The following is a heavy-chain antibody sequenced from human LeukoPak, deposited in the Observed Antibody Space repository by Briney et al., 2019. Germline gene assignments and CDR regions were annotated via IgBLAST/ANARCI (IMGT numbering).Heavy chain of an antibody. Sequence: GGSLRLSCAASGFTFRSYGMHWVRQAPGKGLEWVTHISYDGSNKYYRESVKGRFTISRDNSKNMLYLQMNSLRPEDTAVYYCANWDGDKSAYDMWGQGTMVTVSS. CDR3: ANWDGDKSAYDM. J-gene: IGHJ3*02. CDR2: ISYDGSNK. CDR1: GFTFRSYG. D-gene: IGHD3-10*01. V-gene: IGHV3-30*18.